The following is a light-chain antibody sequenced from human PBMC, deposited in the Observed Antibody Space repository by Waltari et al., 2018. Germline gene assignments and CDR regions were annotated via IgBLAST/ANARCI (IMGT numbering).Light chain of an antibody. CDR2: AAA. Sequence: DIEMTQSPSSLSASVGARVTITCRASQGISNYLAWYQQKPGKVPKFLIYAAAALESGVPSRFSGSGSGTHFTLTISSLQPEDAATYYCQNYNSALRTFGQGTKVEIK. J-gene: IGKJ1*01. CDR1: QGISNY. V-gene: IGKV1-27*01. CDR3: QNYNSALRT.